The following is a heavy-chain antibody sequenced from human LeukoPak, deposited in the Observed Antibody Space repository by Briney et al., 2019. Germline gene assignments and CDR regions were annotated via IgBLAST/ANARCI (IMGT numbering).Heavy chain of an antibody. CDR3: ASVAGSP. D-gene: IGHD6-19*01. CDR1: GGXXXSYY. CDR2: IYXSGST. V-gene: IGHV4-59*08. J-gene: IGHJ5*02. Sequence: PSETLSLTCTVSGGXXXSYYWXXXXXPPGKGLEWIGYIYXSGSTNYNPSLKSRVTISVDTSKNQFSLKLSSVTAADTAVYYCASVAGSPWGQGTLVTVSS.